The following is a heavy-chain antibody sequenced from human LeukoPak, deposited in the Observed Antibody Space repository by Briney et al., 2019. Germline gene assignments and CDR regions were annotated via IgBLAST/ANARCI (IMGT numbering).Heavy chain of an antibody. CDR2: INHSGST. CDR1: GGSFSGYY. Sequence: SETLSLTCAVYGGSFSGYYWSWIRQPPGKGLEWIGEINHSGSTNYNPSLKSRVTMPVDTSKNQFSLKLNSVTAADTAVYYCARGRGYNSFDYWGQGTLVTVSS. J-gene: IGHJ4*02. D-gene: IGHD3-16*02. V-gene: IGHV4-34*01. CDR3: ARGRGYNSFDY.